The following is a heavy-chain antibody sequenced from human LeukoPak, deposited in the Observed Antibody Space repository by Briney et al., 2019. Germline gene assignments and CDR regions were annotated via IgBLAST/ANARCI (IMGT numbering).Heavy chain of an antibody. CDR1: GGSISSSSYY. D-gene: IGHD2-2*02. J-gene: IGHJ4*02. V-gene: IGHV4-39*01. CDR2: IYYSGST. CDR3: ASLVVPAAIRRDY. Sequence: SETLSLTCTVSGGSISSSSYYWGWIRQPPGKGLEWIGSIYYSGSTYYNPSLKSRVTISVDTSKNQFSLKLSSVIAADTAVYYCASLVVPAAIRRDYWGQGTLVTVSS.